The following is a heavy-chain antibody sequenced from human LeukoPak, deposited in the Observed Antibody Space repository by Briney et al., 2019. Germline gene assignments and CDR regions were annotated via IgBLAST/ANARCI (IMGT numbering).Heavy chain of an antibody. J-gene: IGHJ5*02. D-gene: IGHD5-24*01. V-gene: IGHV3-21*06. CDR1: GFTFSSDS. CDR2: ISGSSTYK. Sequence: GGSLRLSCAASGFTFSSDSMNWVRQAPGKGLEWVSSISGSSTYKYYADSVKGRFTISRDNAKNSMHLQMNSLRAEDTAVYYCARDTPGYSTAWFDPWGQGTLVTVSS. CDR3: ARDTPGYSTAWFDP.